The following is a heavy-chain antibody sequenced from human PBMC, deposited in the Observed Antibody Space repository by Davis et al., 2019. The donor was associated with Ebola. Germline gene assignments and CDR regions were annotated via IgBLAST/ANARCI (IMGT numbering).Heavy chain of an antibody. Sequence: GGSLRLSCVASEFSFSSCGISWVRQAPGKGLEWVSTIVAGGLQTSYADSVKGRFTISRDNSKNTLYLQMNSLRAEDTAVYYCAKEDYDILTGKYYYYGMDVWGQGTTVTVSS. D-gene: IGHD3-9*01. CDR1: EFSFSSCG. CDR3: AKEDYDILTGKYYYYGMDV. CDR2: IVAGGLQT. J-gene: IGHJ6*02. V-gene: IGHV3-23*01.